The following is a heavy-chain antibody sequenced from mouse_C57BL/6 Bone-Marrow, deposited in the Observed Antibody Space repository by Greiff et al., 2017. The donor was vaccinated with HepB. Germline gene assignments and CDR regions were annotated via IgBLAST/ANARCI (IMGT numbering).Heavy chain of an antibody. CDR2: IKSSSGYT. Sequence: QVQLQQSGAELARPGASVKMSCKASGYTFTSYTMHWVKQRPGQGLEWIGYIKSSSGYTKEKQKFKEKETLTADKSSSTAYMQLSSLTSEDSAVYYCARHGYYCYYAMDYWGQGTSVTVSS. J-gene: IGHJ4*01. CDR3: ARHGYYCYYAMDY. V-gene: IGHV1-4*01. D-gene: IGHD2-3*01. CDR1: GYTFTSYT.